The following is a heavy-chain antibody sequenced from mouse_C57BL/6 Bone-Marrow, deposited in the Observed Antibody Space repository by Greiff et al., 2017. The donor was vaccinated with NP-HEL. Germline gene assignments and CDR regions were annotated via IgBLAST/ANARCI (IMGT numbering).Heavy chain of an antibody. Sequence: QVQLQQPGAELVKPGASVKLSCKASGYTFTSYWMHWVKQRPGQGLEWIGMIHPNSGSTNYNEKFKSKATLTVDKSSSTAYMQLGSLTSEDSAVYYCARITTVPFDYWGQGTTLTVSS. CDR2: IHPNSGST. CDR3: ARITTVPFDY. V-gene: IGHV1-64*01. J-gene: IGHJ2*01. CDR1: GYTFTSYW. D-gene: IGHD1-1*01.